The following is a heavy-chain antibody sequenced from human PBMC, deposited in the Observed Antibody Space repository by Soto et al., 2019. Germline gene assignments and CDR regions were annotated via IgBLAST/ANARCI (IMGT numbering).Heavy chain of an antibody. J-gene: IGHJ6*02. CDR2: ISSSSSTI. CDR1: GFSFQNAW. CDR3: ARGFRLAGYSSGWYSEGMDV. V-gene: IGHV3-48*02. Sequence: PGGSLRLSCATSGFSFQNAWMIWVRQAPGKGLEWVSYISSSSSTIYYADSVKGRFTISRDNAKNSLYLQMNSLRDEDTAVYYCARGFRLAGYSSGWYSEGMDVWGQGTTVTVSS. D-gene: IGHD6-19*01.